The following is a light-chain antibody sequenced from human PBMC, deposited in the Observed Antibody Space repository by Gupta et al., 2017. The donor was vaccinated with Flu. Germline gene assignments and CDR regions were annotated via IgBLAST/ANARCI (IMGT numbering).Light chain of an antibody. CDR2: DAS. CDR3: QQYYDWPPPT. V-gene: IGKV3-15*01. Sequence: GTLSVSPGERVILSCRASQSVSTKVAWYQQKPGQAPRLLIYDASTRATGIPARFTGSGSGTEFTLLISSLQSEDFALYYCQQYYDWPPPTFGGGTKVDVK. CDR1: QSVSTK. J-gene: IGKJ4*01.